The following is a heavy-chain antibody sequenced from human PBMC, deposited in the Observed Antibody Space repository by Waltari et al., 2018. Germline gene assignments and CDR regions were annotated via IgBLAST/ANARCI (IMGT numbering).Heavy chain of an antibody. Sequence: VGAGGGGVRPGGSLRLSCAASGFPVVHFAMAWVRQAPGKGLEWVSGINWDGSSTGYADSVKGRFTISRDNAKNSLHLHVNSLTAEDTAFYYCARVNSNYVNWFDPWGQGTLVIVSS. J-gene: IGHJ5*02. CDR2: INWDGSST. V-gene: IGHV3-20*04. D-gene: IGHD4-4*01. CDR3: ARVNSNYVNWFDP. CDR1: GFPVVHFA.